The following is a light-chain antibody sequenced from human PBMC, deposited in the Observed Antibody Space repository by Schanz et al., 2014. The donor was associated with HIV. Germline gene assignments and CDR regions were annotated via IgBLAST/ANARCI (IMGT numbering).Light chain of an antibody. Sequence: QSALTQPASVSGSPGQSITISCTGTNSDVGSYNFVSWYQQHPGKAPKLMIYEVIKRPSGVSNRFSGSKSGNTASLTISGLQVGDEAHYYCSTFSGSSTLFGGGTKLTVL. CDR1: NSDVGSYNF. CDR2: EVI. CDR3: STFSGSSTL. J-gene: IGLJ2*01. V-gene: IGLV2-14*02.